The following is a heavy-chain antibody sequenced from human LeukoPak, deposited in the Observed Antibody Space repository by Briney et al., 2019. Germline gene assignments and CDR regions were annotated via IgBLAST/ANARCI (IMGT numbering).Heavy chain of an antibody. D-gene: IGHD4-11*01. V-gene: IGHV3-21*01. Sequence: GGSLRLSCAASGFTFDDYGMSWVRQAPGKGLEWVSSISTSSIYIYYADSVKGRFTISRDNAKNSLYLQMNSLRAEDTAVYYCARDRRVTTPLFFDLWGRGTLVTVSS. CDR2: ISTSSIYI. CDR1: GFTFDDYG. J-gene: IGHJ2*01. CDR3: ARDRRVTTPLFFDL.